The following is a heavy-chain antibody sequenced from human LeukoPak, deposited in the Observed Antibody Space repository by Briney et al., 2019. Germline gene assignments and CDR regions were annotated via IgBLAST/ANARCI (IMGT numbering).Heavy chain of an antibody. V-gene: IGHV3-64D*06. Sequence: GGALRLSGSASGFIFNNYAMHWVRQAPGKGLEYVSAITSNGGSTYYADSVKGRFTISRDNSKNTLYLQMSSLRAEDTAVYYCVRIYSYSSGYYYDSWGQGTLVTVSS. D-gene: IGHD3-22*01. CDR2: ITSNGGST. CDR1: GFIFNNYA. CDR3: VRIYSYSSGYYYDS. J-gene: IGHJ5*01.